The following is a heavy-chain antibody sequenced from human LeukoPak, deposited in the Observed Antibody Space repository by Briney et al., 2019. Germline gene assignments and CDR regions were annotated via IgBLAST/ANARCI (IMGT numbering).Heavy chain of an antibody. V-gene: IGHV3-21*01. CDR3: ARDFYGSGGNWFDP. Sequence: PGGSLRLSCAASGFTFSSYGMTWVRQAPGKGLDWVSSISSSSSYIYYADSVKGRFTISRDNAKNSLYLQMNSLRAEDTAVYYCARDFYGSGGNWFDPWGQGTLVTVSS. J-gene: IGHJ5*02. D-gene: IGHD3-10*01. CDR2: ISSSSSYI. CDR1: GFTFSSYG.